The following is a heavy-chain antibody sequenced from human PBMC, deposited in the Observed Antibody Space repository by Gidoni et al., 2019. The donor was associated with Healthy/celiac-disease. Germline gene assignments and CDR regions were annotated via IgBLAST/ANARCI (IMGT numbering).Heavy chain of an antibody. CDR3: AKGAGTTVTTGGYFDL. V-gene: IGHV3-30*18. D-gene: IGHD4-17*01. Sequence: QVQLVESGGGVVQPGRSLILSCAASGFTFSSYGRHWGRQAPGKGLEWVAVISYDGSNKYYADSVKGLFTISRDNSKNTLYLQMNSLRAEDTAVYYCAKGAGTTVTTGGYFDLWGRGTLVTVSS. J-gene: IGHJ2*01. CDR2: ISYDGSNK. CDR1: GFTFSSYG.